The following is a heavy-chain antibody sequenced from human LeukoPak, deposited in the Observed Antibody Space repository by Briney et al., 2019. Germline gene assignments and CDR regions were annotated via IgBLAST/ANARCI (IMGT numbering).Heavy chain of an antibody. D-gene: IGHD1-26*01. CDR2: ISGSGDIT. Sequence: GGSLRLSCAASGFTFSTYAMSWVRQAPGKGLEWVSAISGSGDITYYADSVKGRFTISRDNSKNTLYLQMNSLRAEDTAVYYCAKDSKTYSGSYGVDYWGQGTLVTVSS. CDR3: AKDSKTYSGSYGVDY. CDR1: GFTFSTYA. J-gene: IGHJ4*02. V-gene: IGHV3-23*01.